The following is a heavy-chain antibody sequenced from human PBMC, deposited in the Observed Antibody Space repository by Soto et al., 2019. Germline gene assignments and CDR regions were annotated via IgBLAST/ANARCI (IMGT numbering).Heavy chain of an antibody. CDR3: AIHENNGSASYS. Sequence: QLQLQESGPGLVKPSETLSLTCTVSGGSISSINDYWGWIRQPPGKGLEWIARIYYSGSSYYNPSLKRRVTITVDTTKNQLPQKMNSVTAADTAVYFSAIHENNGSASYSWGQGTLVTVSS. J-gene: IGHJ5*02. D-gene: IGHD3-10*01. CDR2: IYYSGSS. V-gene: IGHV4-39*01. CDR1: GGSISSINDY.